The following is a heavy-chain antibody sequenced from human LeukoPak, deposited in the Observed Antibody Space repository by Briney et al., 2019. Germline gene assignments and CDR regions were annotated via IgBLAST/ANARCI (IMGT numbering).Heavy chain of an antibody. CDR3: ARDKEDFWSGYGLQDY. D-gene: IGHD3-3*01. V-gene: IGHV3-48*02. J-gene: IGHJ4*02. Sequence: PGGSLRLSCAASGFTFSSYSMNWVRQAPGKGLEWVSYISSSSSTIYYADSVKGRFTISRDNAKNSLYLQMNSLRDEDTAVYYCARDKEDFWSGYGLQDYWGQGTLVTVSS. CDR1: GFTFSSYS. CDR2: ISSSSSTI.